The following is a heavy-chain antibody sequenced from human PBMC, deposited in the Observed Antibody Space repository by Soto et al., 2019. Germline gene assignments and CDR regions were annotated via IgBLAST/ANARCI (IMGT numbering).Heavy chain of an antibody. CDR3: ARKKGIAAAGNDY. CDR2: INTGNGNT. CDR1: GYTFTNFA. V-gene: IGHV1-3*04. Sequence: ASVKVSCKASGYTFTNFAIHWVRQAPGQRLEWMGWINTGNGNTKYSQKFQGRVTMTTDTSTSTAYMELRSLRSDDTAVYYCARKKGIAAAGNDYWGQGTLVTVSS. J-gene: IGHJ4*02. D-gene: IGHD6-13*01.